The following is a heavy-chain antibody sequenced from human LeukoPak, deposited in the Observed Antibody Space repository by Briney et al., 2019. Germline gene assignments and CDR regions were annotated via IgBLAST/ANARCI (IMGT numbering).Heavy chain of an antibody. D-gene: IGHD5-18*01. CDR2: VFYSGNT. Sequence: SETLSLTCTVSSGSISSYYWTWIRQSPGKGLEWIGNVFYSGNTKYNPPLKSRVTMLVDTSKNQFSLNLRYVTAADTAVYYCARGGGHSYGSFDYWGQGTLVTVSS. J-gene: IGHJ4*02. CDR1: SGSISSYY. V-gene: IGHV4-59*01. CDR3: ARGGGHSYGSFDY.